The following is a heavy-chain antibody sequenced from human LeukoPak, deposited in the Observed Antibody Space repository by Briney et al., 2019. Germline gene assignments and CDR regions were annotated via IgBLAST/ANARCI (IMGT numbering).Heavy chain of an antibody. D-gene: IGHD5-24*01. CDR1: GFTFDDYA. J-gene: IGHJ2*01. CDR2: ISWNSGSI. V-gene: IGHV3-9*01. Sequence: GGSLRLSCAASGFTFDDYAMHWVRQAPGKGLEWVSGISWNSGSIGYADSVKGRFTISRDNAKNSLYLQMNSLRAEDTALYYCAKGSRDDPAHVVIDLWGRGTLVTVSS. CDR3: AKGSRDDPAHVVIDL.